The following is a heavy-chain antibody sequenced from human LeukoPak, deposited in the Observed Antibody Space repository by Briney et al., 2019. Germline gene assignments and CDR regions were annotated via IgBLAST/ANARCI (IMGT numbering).Heavy chain of an antibody. J-gene: IGHJ3*02. CDR1: GGSFSGYY. CDR2: INHSGST. V-gene: IGHV4-34*01. CDR3: ASSRGYRDAFDI. Sequence: SETLSLTCAVYGGSFSGYYWSWIRQPPGKGLEWIGEINHSGSTNYNPSLKSRVTISVDTSKNQFSLKLSSVTAADTAVYHCASSRGYRDAFDIWGQGTMVTVSS. D-gene: IGHD6-13*01.